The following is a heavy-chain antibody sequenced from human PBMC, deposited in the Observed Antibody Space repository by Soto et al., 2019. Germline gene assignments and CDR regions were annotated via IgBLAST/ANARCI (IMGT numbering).Heavy chain of an antibody. V-gene: IGHV4-4*07. D-gene: IGHD5-12*01. J-gene: IGHJ4*02. CDR2: IYSNGNT. CDR3: ARGGAVAMTAQFDH. Sequence: ASETLSLTCTVSGDSINNYYWSWMRLPAGKGLEWIGRIYSNGNTYYNPSLKSRVSMSVDTSKNQFSLILKTVTAADTAVYYCARGGAVAMTAQFDHWGQGTLVTVSS. CDR1: GDSINNYY.